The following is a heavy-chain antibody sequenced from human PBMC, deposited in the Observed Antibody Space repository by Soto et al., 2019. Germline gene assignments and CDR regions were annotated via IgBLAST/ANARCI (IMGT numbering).Heavy chain of an antibody. CDR2: LNTYGNT. V-gene: IGHV4-4*07. D-gene: IGHD1-7*01. Sequence: QVQLQESGPGLVRPSETLSLTCTVSGGSMSSYRWSWIRQPAGKGLEWIGRLNTYGNTHYNPSLKSRVTVSVDTSRNQFFLTLRSVTAADSAVYHCGRDSGETWDYEASWGHGTPVTVSS. CDR1: GGSMSSYR. CDR3: GRDSGETWDYEAS. J-gene: IGHJ5*01.